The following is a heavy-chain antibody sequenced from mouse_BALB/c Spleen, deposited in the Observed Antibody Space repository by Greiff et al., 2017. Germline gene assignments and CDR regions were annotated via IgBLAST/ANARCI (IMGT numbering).Heavy chain of an antibody. J-gene: IGHJ2*01. D-gene: IGHD1-2*01. Sequence: EVQLQESGAELVRSGASVKLSCTASGFNIKDYYMHWVKQRPEQGLEWIGWIDPENGDTEYAPKFQGKATMTADTSSNTAYLQLSSLTSEDTAVYYCNALINTATDYWGQGTTLTVSS. CDR1: GFNIKDYY. CDR3: NALINTATDY. V-gene: IGHV14-4*02. CDR2: IDPENGDT.